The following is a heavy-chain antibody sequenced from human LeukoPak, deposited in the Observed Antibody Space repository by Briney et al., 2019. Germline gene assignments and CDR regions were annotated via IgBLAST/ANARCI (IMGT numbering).Heavy chain of an antibody. J-gene: IGHJ4*02. D-gene: IGHD3-9*01. CDR1: GFTFSTCA. CDR3: AKQYGHWLLPYYLDY. V-gene: IGHV3-23*01. Sequence: GGSLRLSCAASGFTFSTCAMSWVRQAPGKGLEWVAAITASGASTYYAHSVKGRFTVSRDGSESTLYLEMDSLRAEDTAIYHCAKQYGHWLLPYYLDYWGQGTLVTVSS. CDR2: ITASGAST.